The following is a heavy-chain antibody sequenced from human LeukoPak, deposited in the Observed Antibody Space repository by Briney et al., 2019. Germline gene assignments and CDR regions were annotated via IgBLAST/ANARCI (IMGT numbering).Heavy chain of an antibody. CDR2: IWYDGSNK. CDR1: GFTFSSYG. V-gene: IGHV3-33*01. Sequence: GGSLRLSCAASGFTFSSYGMHWVRQAPGKGLEWVAVIWYDGSNKYYADSVKGRFTISRDNSKNTLYLQMNSLRAEDTAVYYCARGLGIAAAGADYWGQGTLVTVSS. J-gene: IGHJ4*02. D-gene: IGHD6-13*01. CDR3: ARGLGIAAAGADY.